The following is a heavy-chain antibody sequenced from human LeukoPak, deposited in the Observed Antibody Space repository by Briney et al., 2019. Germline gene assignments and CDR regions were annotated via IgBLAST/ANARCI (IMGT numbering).Heavy chain of an antibody. CDR3: AKDRGTVAAEWFGP. Sequence: GGSLRLSCAASGFTFSSYAMSWVRQAPGKGLEWVSAISGSGDRTYYADSVKGRFTISRDNSKNTLYLQMSSLRAEDTAVYYCAKDRGTVAAEWFGPWGQGTLVTVSS. CDR1: GFTFSSYA. V-gene: IGHV3-23*01. J-gene: IGHJ5*02. CDR2: ISGSGDRT. D-gene: IGHD6-19*01.